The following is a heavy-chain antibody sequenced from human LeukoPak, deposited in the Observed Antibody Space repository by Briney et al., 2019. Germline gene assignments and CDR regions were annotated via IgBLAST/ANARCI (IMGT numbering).Heavy chain of an antibody. Sequence: GGSLRLSCAASGFTFSNYVMSWVRQAPGQGLEWVSGISTSGNTQYTDSVKGRFTISRDNSKSTLYLQMNSLRAEDTAVYYCASQNDSSGYSLDYWGQGTLVTVSS. J-gene: IGHJ4*02. CDR3: ASQNDSSGYSLDY. CDR1: GFTFSNYV. D-gene: IGHD3-22*01. V-gene: IGHV3-23*01. CDR2: ISTSGNT.